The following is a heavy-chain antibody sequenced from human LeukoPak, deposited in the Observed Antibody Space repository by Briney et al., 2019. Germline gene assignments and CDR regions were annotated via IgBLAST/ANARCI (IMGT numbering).Heavy chain of an antibody. CDR2: ISWNGDYI. CDR3: AVGGSGSYGVPGALQYFVY. J-gene: IGHJ4*02. Sequence: PGGSLRLSCAASGFTFDDYAMHWVRQAPGKGLEWVSGISWNGDYIDYADSVRGLFTISRDNAKNSLYLQMNSLRAEDTALYYCAVGGSGSYGVPGALQYFVYWGQGILVTVSS. D-gene: IGHD3-10*01. CDR1: GFTFDDYA. V-gene: IGHV3-9*01.